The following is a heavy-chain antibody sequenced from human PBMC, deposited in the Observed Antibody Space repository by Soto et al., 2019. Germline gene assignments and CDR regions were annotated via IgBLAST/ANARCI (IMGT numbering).Heavy chain of an antibody. CDR2: IIPILTTP. Sequence: SVKVSCKASGGTFSIYGFSWVRQAPGQGPEWIGGIIPILTTPNYAQKFHGRVTIVADESTTTVYMELSSLKSEDTAVYYCATSVXIAPTGEDGMDVWG. D-gene: IGHD2-8*02. J-gene: IGHJ6*02. CDR1: GGTFSIYG. V-gene: IGHV1-69*13. CDR3: ATSVXIAPTGEDGMDV.